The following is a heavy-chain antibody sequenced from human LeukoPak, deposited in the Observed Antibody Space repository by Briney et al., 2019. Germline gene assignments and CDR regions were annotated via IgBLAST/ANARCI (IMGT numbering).Heavy chain of an antibody. D-gene: IGHD2-15*01. CDR1: GGTFSSYA. J-gene: IGHJ4*02. V-gene: IGHV1-69*05. CDR3: ARGLYRGVAATPAY. Sequence: SVKVSCKASGGTFSSYAISWVRQAPGQGLEWMGGIIPIFGTADYAQKFQGRVTMTRNTSISTAYMELSSLRSEDTAVYYCARGLYRGVAATPAYWGQGTLVTVSS. CDR2: IIPIFGTA.